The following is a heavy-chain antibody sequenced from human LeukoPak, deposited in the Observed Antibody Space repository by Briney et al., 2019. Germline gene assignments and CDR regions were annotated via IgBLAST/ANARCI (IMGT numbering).Heavy chain of an antibody. CDR1: GYIFTSYW. CDR3: ARGSGPYFDY. CDR2: IYTGDSDT. Sequence: ESLKISCKGSGYIFTSYWIGWVRQMPGKGLEWMGIIYTGDSDTRYSPSFQGQVTISADKSISTAYLQWSTLRASDTAMYYCARGSGPYFDYWGQGTLVSVSS. V-gene: IGHV5-51*01. J-gene: IGHJ4*02.